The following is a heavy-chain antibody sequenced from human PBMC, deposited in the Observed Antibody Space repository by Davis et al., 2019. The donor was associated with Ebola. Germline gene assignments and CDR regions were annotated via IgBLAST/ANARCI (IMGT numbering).Heavy chain of an antibody. CDR3: ARDHVLDTAMVNYYYYGMDV. CDR2: ISYDGSNK. J-gene: IGHJ6*02. D-gene: IGHD5-18*01. Sequence: GESLKISCAASGFNFSSYAMHWVRQAPGKGLEWVAVISYDGSNKYYADSVKGRFTISRDNSKSTLYLQMNSLRAEDTAVYYCARDHVLDTAMVNYYYYGMDVWGQGTTVTVSS. CDR1: GFNFSSYA. V-gene: IGHV3-30-3*01.